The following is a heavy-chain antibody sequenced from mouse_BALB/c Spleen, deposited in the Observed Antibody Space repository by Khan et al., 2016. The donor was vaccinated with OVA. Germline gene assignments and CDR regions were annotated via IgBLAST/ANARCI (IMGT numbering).Heavy chain of an antibody. CDR1: GYTFTSYT. J-gene: IGHJ3*01. V-gene: IGHV1-4*01. Sequence: QIQLVQSGAELARPGASVKMSCKASGYTFTSYTIPCIKQRLGQGLEWIGYINPSSGYTNYNQKFKDKATLTADKSSTTAYMQLSSLTSDDAAVYYCARDGAYYRNDGWFAYWGQGTLVTVSA. CDR2: INPSSGYT. D-gene: IGHD2-14*01. CDR3: ARDGAYYRNDGWFAY.